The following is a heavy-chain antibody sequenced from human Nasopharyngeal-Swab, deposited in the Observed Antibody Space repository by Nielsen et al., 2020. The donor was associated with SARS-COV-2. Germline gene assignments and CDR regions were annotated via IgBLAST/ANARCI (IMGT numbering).Heavy chain of an antibody. CDR3: VRQVITVTTELGDC. V-gene: IGHV3-7*01. Sequence: GGSLRLSCVASGLNVSDHWMSWVRQAPGKGLEWVGNINEDGSEKRYVESVKGRFTISRDNAQNSLYLQMNSLKAEDTAVYFCVRQVITVTTELGDCWGQGTLVTVSS. D-gene: IGHD4-17*01. CDR2: INEDGSEK. J-gene: IGHJ4*02. CDR1: GLNVSDHW.